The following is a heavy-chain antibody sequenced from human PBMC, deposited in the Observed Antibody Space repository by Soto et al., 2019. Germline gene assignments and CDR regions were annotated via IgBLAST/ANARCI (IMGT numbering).Heavy chain of an antibody. CDR3: ASPYYYGSGSYYNSQARDNWFDP. Sequence: ASVKVSCKASGYTFTSYAMHWVRQAPGQRLEWMGWINAGNGNTKYSQKFQGRVTITRDTSASTAYMELSSLRSEDTAVYYCASPYYYGSGSYYNSQARDNWFDPWGQGTLVTVSS. V-gene: IGHV1-3*01. CDR2: INAGNGNT. D-gene: IGHD3-10*01. J-gene: IGHJ5*02. CDR1: GYTFTSYA.